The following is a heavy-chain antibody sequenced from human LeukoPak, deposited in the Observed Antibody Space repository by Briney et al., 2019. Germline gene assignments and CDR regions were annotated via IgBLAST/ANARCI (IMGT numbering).Heavy chain of an antibody. D-gene: IGHD2-2*01. CDR1: GGTSSSYA. CDR3: AREPRDIVVVPAALGNWFDP. J-gene: IGHJ5*02. CDR2: IIPIFGTA. V-gene: IGHV1-69*05. Sequence: TPKVSCKASGGTSSSYAISWVRQAPGQGLDWMGRIIPIFGTANYAQKFQGRVTITTDESTSTAYMELSSLRSEDAAVYYCAREPRDIVVVPAALGNWFDPWGQGTLVTVSS.